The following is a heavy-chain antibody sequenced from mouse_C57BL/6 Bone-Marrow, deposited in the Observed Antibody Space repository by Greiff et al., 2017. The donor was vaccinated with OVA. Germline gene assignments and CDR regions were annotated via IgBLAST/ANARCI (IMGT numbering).Heavy chain of an antibody. CDR1: GYTFTDYN. V-gene: IGHV1-18*01. J-gene: IGHJ1*03. CDR3: ARREYYGSSWYFDV. CDR2: INPNNGGT. D-gene: IGHD1-1*01. Sequence: EVQLQQSGPELVKPGASVKIPCKASGYTFTDYNMDWVKQSHGKSLEWIGDINPNNGGTIYNQKFKGKATLTVYKSSSTAYMELRSLTSEDTAVYYCARREYYGSSWYFDVWGTGTTVTVSS.